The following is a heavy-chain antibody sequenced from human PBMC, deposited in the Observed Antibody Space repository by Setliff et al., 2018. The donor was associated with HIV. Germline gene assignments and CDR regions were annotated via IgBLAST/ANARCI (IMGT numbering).Heavy chain of an antibody. CDR2: IYYTGST. V-gene: IGHV4-39*01. Sequence: SETLSLTCSVSGASISSSSYYWGWIRQPPGKGLEWIGSIYYTGSTYYNPSLKSRVTISVDTSKNQFSLKLSSVTAADTAVYYCARGGREYGVNYYYYYMDVWGKGTTVTVSS. D-gene: IGHD3-10*01. J-gene: IGHJ6*03. CDR3: ARGGREYGVNYYYYYMDV. CDR1: GASISSSSYY.